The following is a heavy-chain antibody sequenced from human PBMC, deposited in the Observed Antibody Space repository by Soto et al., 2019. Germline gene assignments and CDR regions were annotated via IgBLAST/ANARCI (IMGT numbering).Heavy chain of an antibody. J-gene: IGHJ4*02. CDR2: IIPIFGTA. D-gene: IGHD3-22*01. Sequence: SVKVSCKASGGTFSSYSISWVRPAPGQGLEWMGGIIPIFGTANYAQKFQGRVTITADKSTSTAYMELSSLRSEDTAVYYCARGYDSSGYYYSYYFDYWGQGTQVTVSS. V-gene: IGHV1-69*06. CDR1: GGTFSSYS. CDR3: ARGYDSSGYYYSYYFDY.